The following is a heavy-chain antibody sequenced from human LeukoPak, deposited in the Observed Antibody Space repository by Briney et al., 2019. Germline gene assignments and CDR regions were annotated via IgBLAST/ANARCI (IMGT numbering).Heavy chain of an antibody. D-gene: IGHD2-2*03. V-gene: IGHV1-46*01. J-gene: IGHJ4*02. CDR3: ARDLVDIVVVPAAQTFDY. Sequence: ASVNVSCTASGGTFTSYYMHWVRQAPGQGLEWMGIINPSGGSTSYAQKFQGRVTMTRDTSTSTVYMELSSLRSEDTAVYYCARDLVDIVVVPAAQTFDYWGQGTLVTVSS. CDR2: INPSGGST. CDR1: GGTFTSYY.